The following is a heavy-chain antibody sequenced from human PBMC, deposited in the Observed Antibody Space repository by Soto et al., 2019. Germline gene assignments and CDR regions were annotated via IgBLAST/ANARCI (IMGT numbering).Heavy chain of an antibody. CDR2: ISGSGGST. D-gene: IGHD6-19*01. CDR1: GFTFSSYA. V-gene: IGHV3-23*01. J-gene: IGHJ4*02. CDR3: VNPGRGVAGPGDY. Sequence: GGSLRLSCAASGFTFSSYAMSWVRQAPGKGLEWVSAISGSGGSTYYADSVKGRFTISRDNSKNTLYLQMNSLRAEDTAVYYCVNPGRGVAGPGDYWGQGTLVTVSS.